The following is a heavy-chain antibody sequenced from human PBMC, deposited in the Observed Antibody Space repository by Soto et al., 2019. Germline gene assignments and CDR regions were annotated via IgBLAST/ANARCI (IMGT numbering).Heavy chain of an antibody. CDR2: FDPEDGET. V-gene: IGHV1-24*01. CDR1: GYTLTELS. D-gene: IGHD2-2*01. CDR3: ARGTHRVPYYYGMDV. Sequence: ASVKVSCKVSGYTLTELSMHWVRQAPGKGLEWMGGFDPEDGETIYAQKFQGRVTMTTDTSTSTAYMELRNLRSDDTAVYYCARGTHRVPYYYGMDVWGQGTTVTVSS. J-gene: IGHJ6*02.